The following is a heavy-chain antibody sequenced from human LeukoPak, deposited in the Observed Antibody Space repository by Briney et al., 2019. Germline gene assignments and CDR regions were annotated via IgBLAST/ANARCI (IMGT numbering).Heavy chain of an antibody. CDR3: ARAGHCSSTSCYLDS. J-gene: IGHJ4*02. V-gene: IGHV4-59*01. CDR2: IYYSGST. Sequence: SETLSLTCTVSGGSISSYYWSWIRQPPGKGLEWIGYIYYSGSTNYNPSLKSRVTISVDTSKNQFSLKLSSVTAADTAVYYCARAGHCSSTSCYLDSWGQGTLVTVSS. D-gene: IGHD2-2*01. CDR1: GGSISSYY.